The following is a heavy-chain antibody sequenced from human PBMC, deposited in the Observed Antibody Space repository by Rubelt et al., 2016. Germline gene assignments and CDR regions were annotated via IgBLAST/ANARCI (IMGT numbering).Heavy chain of an antibody. CDR2: ISGSGGST. D-gene: IGHD5-18*01. CDR3: AKDRHIYGSSPFDY. CDR1: GFTFSSYS. J-gene: IGHJ4*02. Sequence: QLGMRGGGLVQPGGSLRLSCAASGFTFSSYSMNWVRQAPGKGLEWVSAISGSGGSTYYADSVKGRFTISRDNSKNTLYLQMNSLRAEDTAVYYSAKDRHIYGSSPFDYWGQGTLVTVSS. V-gene: IGHV3-23*04.